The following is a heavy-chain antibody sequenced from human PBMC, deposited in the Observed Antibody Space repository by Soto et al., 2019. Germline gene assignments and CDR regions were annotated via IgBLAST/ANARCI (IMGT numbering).Heavy chain of an antibody. CDR3: ARVPAATIYYYYYGMDV. CDR1: GYTFTSYG. D-gene: IGHD2-2*01. Sequence: QVQLVQSGAVVKKPGASVKVSCKASGYTFTSYGISWVRQAPGQGLEWMGWISAYNGNTNYAQKLQGRVTMTTDTSTSTAYMELRSLRSDDTAVYYCARVPAATIYYYYYGMDVWGQGTTVTVSS. V-gene: IGHV1-18*01. J-gene: IGHJ6*02. CDR2: ISAYNGNT.